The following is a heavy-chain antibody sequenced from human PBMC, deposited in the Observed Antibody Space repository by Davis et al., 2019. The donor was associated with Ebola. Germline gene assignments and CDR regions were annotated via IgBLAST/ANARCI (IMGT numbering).Heavy chain of an antibody. CDR2: ISASGGAT. J-gene: IGHJ4*02. V-gene: IGHV3-23*01. D-gene: IGHD3-10*01. CDR3: AKDLTSYYGSGDFFDY. Sequence: GESLKISCVASGFLFSSYAMSWVRQAPGRGLEWVSSISASGGATFYADSVKGRIVMSRDNSNDTLYLRMNNLRAEDTAIYYCAKDLTSYYGSGDFFDYWGQGILVTVSS. CDR1: GFLFSSYA.